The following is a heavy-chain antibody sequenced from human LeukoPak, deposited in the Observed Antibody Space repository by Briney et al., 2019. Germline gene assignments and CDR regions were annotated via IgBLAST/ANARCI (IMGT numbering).Heavy chain of an antibody. J-gene: IGHJ6*03. CDR1: AGSISSYY. V-gene: IGHV4-59*01. D-gene: IGHD1-14*01. CDR2: VFYSGST. Sequence: SETLSLTCNVSAGSISSYYWSWIRQPPGKGLEWIGYVFYSGSTNYNPSLKSRVTISVDTSKNQFSLKLSSVTAADTAVYYCARGSVYRYYYYYYMDVWGKGTTVTVSS. CDR3: ARGSVYRYYYYYYMDV.